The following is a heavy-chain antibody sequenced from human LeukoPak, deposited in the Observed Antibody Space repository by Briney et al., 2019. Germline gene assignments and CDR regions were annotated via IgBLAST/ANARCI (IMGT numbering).Heavy chain of an antibody. CDR3: ARSPGVGATRGSFDY. J-gene: IGHJ4*02. D-gene: IGHD1-26*01. CDR2: IYYSGST. Sequence: PSEILSLTCTVSGYSISSGYYWSWIRQPPGKGLEWIGYIYYSGSTNYNPSLKSRVTISVDTSKNQFSLKLSSVTAADTAVYYCARSPGVGATRGSFDYWGQGTLVTVSS. CDR1: GYSISSGYY. V-gene: IGHV4-61*01.